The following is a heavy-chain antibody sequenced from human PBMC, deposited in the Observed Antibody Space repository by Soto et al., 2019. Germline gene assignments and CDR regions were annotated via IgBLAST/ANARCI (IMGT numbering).Heavy chain of an antibody. V-gene: IGHV4-59*01. Sequence: SETLSLTCTVSGGSISSYYWSWIRQPPGKGLEWIGYIYYSGSTNYNPSLKSRDTISVDTSKNQFSLKLSSVTAADTAVYYCARAGGGDAFDIWGQGTMVTVSS. CDR1: GGSISSYY. CDR2: IYYSGST. CDR3: ARAGGGDAFDI. J-gene: IGHJ3*02.